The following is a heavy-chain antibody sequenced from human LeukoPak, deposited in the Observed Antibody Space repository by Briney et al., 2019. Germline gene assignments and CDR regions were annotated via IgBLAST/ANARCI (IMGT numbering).Heavy chain of an antibody. V-gene: IGHV4-59*08. Sequence: PSETLSLTCTVSGGSISSFYWSWIRQPPGKGLEWIGYIYYSGSTNYNPSLKSRVTISVDTSKNQFSLKLSSVTAADTAVYYCAGHPYSSSWYSRYAFDIWGQGTMVTVSS. J-gene: IGHJ3*02. CDR1: GGSISSFY. CDR2: IYYSGST. CDR3: AGHPYSSSWYSRYAFDI. D-gene: IGHD6-13*01.